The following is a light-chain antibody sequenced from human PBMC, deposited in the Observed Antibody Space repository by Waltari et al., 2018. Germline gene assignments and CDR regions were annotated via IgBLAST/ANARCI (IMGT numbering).Light chain of an antibody. CDR2: YAS. J-gene: IGKJ2*01. V-gene: IGKV6-21*01. CDR3: HQSRSLPHT. CDR1: QSIGSI. Sequence: ITDRASQSIGSILHWSQQKPDQSPKLLIKYASQSFSGVPSKFSGSGSGTDFTLTINSLEAEDAATYYCHQSRSLPHTFGQGTKLEIK.